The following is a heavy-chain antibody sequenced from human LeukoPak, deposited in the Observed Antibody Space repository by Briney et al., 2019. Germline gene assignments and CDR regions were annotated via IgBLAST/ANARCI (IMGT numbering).Heavy chain of an antibody. CDR1: GGSISSYY. J-gene: IGHJ6*03. D-gene: IGHD6-13*01. Sequence: PSETLSLTCTVSGGSISSYYWSWIRQPPGKGLEWIGYIYYSGSTNYNPSLKSRVTISVDTSKNQFSLKLSSVTAADTAVYYCARLAAAGTTAYYYYYYMDVWGKGTTVTVSS. CDR2: IYYSGST. V-gene: IGHV4-59*01. CDR3: ARLAAAGTTAYYYYYYMDV.